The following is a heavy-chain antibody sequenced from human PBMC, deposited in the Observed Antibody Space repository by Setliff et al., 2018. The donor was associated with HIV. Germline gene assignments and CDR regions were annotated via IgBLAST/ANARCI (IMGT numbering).Heavy chain of an antibody. V-gene: IGHV4-34*01. D-gene: IGHD3-10*01. Sequence: PSETLSLTCSVSGGSISSYYWSWVRQPPGKGLEWIGEINHSGSTNSNPSLKSRVTISADTSKSQFSLKLTSVTAADTAVYYCARGRMGYYGSGSYLPWGQGMLVTVSS. CDR3: ARGRMGYYGSGSYLP. CDR2: INHSGST. J-gene: IGHJ5*02. CDR1: GGSISSYY.